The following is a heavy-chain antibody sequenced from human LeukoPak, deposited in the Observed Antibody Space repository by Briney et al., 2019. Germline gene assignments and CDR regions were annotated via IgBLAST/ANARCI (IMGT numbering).Heavy chain of an antibody. Sequence: GSVTVSCMASGYTFTGYYMHWVRQAPGQGLEWMGWINPNSGCTNYAHRFQGRVTITRDTAISTPYMEVSRLRADDTAVYYFARDPKIGYCSGGSCYSHRYFDYWGQGTLVTVSS. CDR2: INPNSGCT. D-gene: IGHD2-15*01. CDR3: ARDPKIGYCSGGSCYSHRYFDY. J-gene: IGHJ4*02. CDR1: GYTFTGYY. V-gene: IGHV1-2*02.